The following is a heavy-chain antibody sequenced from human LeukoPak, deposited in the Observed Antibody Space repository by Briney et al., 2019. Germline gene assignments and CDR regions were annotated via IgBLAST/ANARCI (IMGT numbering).Heavy chain of an antibody. D-gene: IGHD4-17*01. CDR3: AKSFTVTNWFDP. J-gene: IGHJ5*02. V-gene: IGHV3-23*01. CDR2: ISGSGGST. CDR1: GFTFSSYA. Sequence: GGSLRLSCAATGFTFSSYAMSWVRQAPGKGLEWVSAISGSGGSTYYADSVKGRFTISRDNSKNTLYLQMNSLRAEDTAVYYCAKSFTVTNWFDPWGQGTLVTVSS.